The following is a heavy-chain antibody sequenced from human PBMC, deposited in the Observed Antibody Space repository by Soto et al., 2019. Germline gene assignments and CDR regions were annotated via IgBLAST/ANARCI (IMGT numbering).Heavy chain of an antibody. J-gene: IGHJ4*02. CDR3: ARDLGEVSAL. V-gene: IGHV3-21*01. CDR2: ISSSSHYI. Sequence: EEQLVESGGHLVRPGGSLRLSCVASGFRFSGSTMNWVRQAPGKGLNWVSSISSSSHYIYYADSLKGRFTISRDNAKNSLFLQMTSLRAEDTAVYYCARDLGEVSALGGQGPLVTVSS. CDR1: GFRFSGST. D-gene: IGHD3-10*01.